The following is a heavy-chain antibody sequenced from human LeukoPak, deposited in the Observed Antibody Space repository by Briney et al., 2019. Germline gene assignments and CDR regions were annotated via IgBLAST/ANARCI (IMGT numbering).Heavy chain of an antibody. J-gene: IGHJ5*02. CDR3: AGVPVVLTAPTGWFDP. D-gene: IGHD2-21*02. CDR1: GGSISSGGYY. V-gene: IGHV4-31*03. Sequence: SQTLSLTCTVSGGSISSGGYYWSWIRQHPGKGLEWIGYIYYSGSTYYNPSLKSRVTISLDTSKNQVSLKLTSVTAADTAVYYCAGVPVVLTAPTGWFDPWGQGTLDTVSS. CDR2: IYYSGST.